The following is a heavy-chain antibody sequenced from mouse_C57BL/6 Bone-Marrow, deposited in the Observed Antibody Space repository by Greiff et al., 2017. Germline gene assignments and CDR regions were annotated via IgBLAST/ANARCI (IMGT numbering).Heavy chain of an antibody. CDR2: INPNYGTT. D-gene: IGHD2-4*01. J-gene: IGHJ4*01. CDR3: ARGYDYDYAMDY. V-gene: IGHV1-39*01. CDR1: GYSFTDYN. Sequence: VQLQQSGPELVKPGASVKISCKASGYSFTDYNMNWVKQSNGKSLEWIGVINPNYGTTSYNQKFKGKATLTVDQSSSTAYMQLNILPSEYSAVYYCARGYDYDYAMDYWCQGPSVTVSS.